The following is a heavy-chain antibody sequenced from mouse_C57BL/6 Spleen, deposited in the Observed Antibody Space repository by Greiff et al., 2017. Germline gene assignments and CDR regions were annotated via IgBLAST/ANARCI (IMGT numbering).Heavy chain of an antibody. CDR3: ARTYDYLFAY. CDR2: INPGSGGT. D-gene: IGHD2-4*01. Sequence: VQLQQSGAELVRPGTSVKVSCKASGYAFTNYLIEWVKQRPGQGLEWIGVINPGSGGTNYNEKFKGKATLTADKSSSTAYMQLSSLTSEDSAVYFCARTYDYLFAYWGQGTLVTVSA. V-gene: IGHV1-54*01. J-gene: IGHJ3*01. CDR1: GYAFTNYL.